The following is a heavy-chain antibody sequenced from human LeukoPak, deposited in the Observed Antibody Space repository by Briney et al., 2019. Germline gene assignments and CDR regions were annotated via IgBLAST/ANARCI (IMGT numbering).Heavy chain of an antibody. Sequence: ASVKVSCKAPGYTFTGYYMHWVRQAPGQGLEWMGWINPNSGGTNYAQKFQGRVTMTRDTSISTAYMELSRLRSDDTAVYYCARDAYYDFWSGYYGPHRNYFDYWGQGTLVTVSS. CDR2: INPNSGGT. D-gene: IGHD3-3*01. J-gene: IGHJ4*02. CDR3: ARDAYYDFWSGYYGPHRNYFDY. V-gene: IGHV1-2*02. CDR1: GYTFTGYY.